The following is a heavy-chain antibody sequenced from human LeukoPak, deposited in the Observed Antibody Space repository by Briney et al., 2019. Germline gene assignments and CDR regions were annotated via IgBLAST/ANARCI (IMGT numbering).Heavy chain of an antibody. V-gene: IGHV1-2*02. CDR3: ARAEDYYDSSGHHRPYYYYGMDV. CDR1: GYTFTGYY. D-gene: IGHD3-22*01. Sequence: ASVKVSCKASGYTFTGYYMHWVRQAPGQGLEWMGWINPNSGGTNYAQKFQGRVTMTRDTSISTAYMELSRLRSDDTAVYYCARAEDYYDSSGHHRPYYYYGMDVWGQGTTVTVSS. J-gene: IGHJ6*02. CDR2: INPNSGGT.